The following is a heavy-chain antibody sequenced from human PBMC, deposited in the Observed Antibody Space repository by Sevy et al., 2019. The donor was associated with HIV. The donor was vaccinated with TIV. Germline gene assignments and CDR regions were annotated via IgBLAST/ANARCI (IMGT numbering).Heavy chain of an antibody. CDR1: GFDFSSHW. CDR3: ATPRFDF. V-gene: IGHV3-74*01. CDR2: MNTDGSST. Sequence: GGSLRLSCEASGFDFSSHWMQWVRRAPGKGLVWVSRMNTDGSSTNYADSAKGRFTISRDNSKNTLYLEMNNLRDEDTALYYCATPRFDFWGPGTLVTVSS. J-gene: IGHJ4*02.